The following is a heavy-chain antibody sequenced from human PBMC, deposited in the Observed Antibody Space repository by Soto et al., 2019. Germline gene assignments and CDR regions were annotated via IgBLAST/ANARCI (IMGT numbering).Heavy chain of an antibody. V-gene: IGHV3-9*01. CDR3: ARNSDNYSPDGLDV. CDR2: INWKGSNI. D-gene: IGHD2-15*01. CDR1: GFTFDDYA. J-gene: IGHJ6*02. Sequence: EVRLVESGGGLVQPGRSLRLSCAASGFTFDDYAFHWVRQVPGKGLEWVSGINWKGSNIGYADSMKGRFTISRDNAKNSLSLKTNSLRAEETALYYCARNSDNYSPDGLDVWGQGTTVTVS.